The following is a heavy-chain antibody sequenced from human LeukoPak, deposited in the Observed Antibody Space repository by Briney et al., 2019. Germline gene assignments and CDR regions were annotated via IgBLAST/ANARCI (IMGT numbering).Heavy chain of an antibody. Sequence: GGSLRLSCAASGFTFSSYWMSWVRQAPGKGLEWVANINKDGGEKYYVDSVKGRFTISRDNAKNSLYLQMNSLRADDTAVYYCATGARIVGATTFDYWGQGTLVTVSS. J-gene: IGHJ4*02. D-gene: IGHD1-26*01. CDR2: INKDGGEK. V-gene: IGHV3-7*03. CDR3: ATGARIVGATTFDY. CDR1: GFTFSSYW.